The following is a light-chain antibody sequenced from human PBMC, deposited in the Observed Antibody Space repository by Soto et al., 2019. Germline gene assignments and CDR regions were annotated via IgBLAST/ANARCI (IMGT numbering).Light chain of an antibody. Sequence: EIVLTQSPATLSLSPGERATLSCRASQGVSSYLAWYQQKPGQAPRLLIYDASNRATGIPARFSGSGPGTDFTLTISSLEPEDFAVYYCQQRRNWPITFGQGTRLEIK. V-gene: IGKV3D-11*01. CDR1: QGVSSY. CDR2: DAS. J-gene: IGKJ5*01. CDR3: QQRRNWPIT.